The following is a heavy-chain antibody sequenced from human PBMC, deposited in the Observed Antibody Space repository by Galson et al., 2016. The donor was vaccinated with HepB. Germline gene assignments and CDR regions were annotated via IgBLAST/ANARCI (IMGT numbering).Heavy chain of an antibody. CDR3: AREWDSSGYYYGYYYYYGMDV. J-gene: IGHJ6*02. CDR1: GFTFSSHS. D-gene: IGHD3-22*01. CDR2: ISSTSTTI. V-gene: IGHV3-48*01. Sequence: SLRLSCAASGFTFSSHSINWVRQAPGKGLEWVSSISSTSTTIYHADSVKGRFTISRDNAKDSLYLQMNSLRAEDTAVYYCAREWDSSGYYYGYYYYYGMDVWGQGTTVTVSS.